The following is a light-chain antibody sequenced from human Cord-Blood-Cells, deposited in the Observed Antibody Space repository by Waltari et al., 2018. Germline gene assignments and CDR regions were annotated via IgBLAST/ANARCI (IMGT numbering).Light chain of an antibody. Sequence: QSALTQPRSVSGSPGQSVTISCTGTSSDVGGYNYVSWYQPHPGKAPKLMIYDVSKRPSGVPDRFAGSKSGNTASLTISGLQDEDEADYYCCSYAGSYTWVFGGGTKLTVL. CDR1: SSDVGGYNY. V-gene: IGLV2-11*01. CDR3: CSYAGSYTWV. CDR2: DVS. J-gene: IGLJ3*02.